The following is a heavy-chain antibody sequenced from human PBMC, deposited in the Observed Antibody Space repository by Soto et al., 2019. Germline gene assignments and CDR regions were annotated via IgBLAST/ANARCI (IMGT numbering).Heavy chain of an antibody. CDR1: GFTFNRYG. Sequence: GGSLRLSCVASGFTFNRYGMHWVRQAPGKGLEWVAEISFDGTAKYYAESVKGRFTVSRDNGNNTLHLEMNSLRAKDTAVYFCATGRSTRFDPWGQGTLVTVS. CDR3: ATGRSTRFDP. CDR2: ISFDGTAK. J-gene: IGHJ5*02. V-gene: IGHV3-30*03. D-gene: IGHD1-1*01.